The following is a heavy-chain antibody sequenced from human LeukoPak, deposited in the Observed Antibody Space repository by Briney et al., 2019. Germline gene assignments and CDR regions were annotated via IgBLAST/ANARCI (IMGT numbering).Heavy chain of an antibody. Sequence: SGTLSLTCTVSSGSIFNTNWWSWVRQPPGKGLEWIGQIFHSGSTSYSPSLKSRVTISMDKSKNQISLRLTSVTAADTAVYYCARSPTKRVPEDYWGQGTLVIVSS. V-gene: IGHV4-4*02. CDR2: IFHSGST. J-gene: IGHJ4*02. D-gene: IGHD2-2*01. CDR3: ARSPTKRVPEDY. CDR1: SGSIFNTNW.